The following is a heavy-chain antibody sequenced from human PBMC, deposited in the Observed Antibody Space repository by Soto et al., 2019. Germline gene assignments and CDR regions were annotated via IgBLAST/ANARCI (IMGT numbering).Heavy chain of an antibody. Sequence: SVKVSCKASGGTFSSYAISWVRQAPGQGLEWMGGIIPIFGTANYAQKFQGRVTITAGESTSTDYMELSSLRSEDTAVYYCAREETGRDGYTDAFDIWGQGTMVTVSS. CDR1: GGTFSSYA. CDR2: IIPIFGTA. V-gene: IGHV1-69*13. J-gene: IGHJ3*02. D-gene: IGHD5-12*01. CDR3: AREETGRDGYTDAFDI.